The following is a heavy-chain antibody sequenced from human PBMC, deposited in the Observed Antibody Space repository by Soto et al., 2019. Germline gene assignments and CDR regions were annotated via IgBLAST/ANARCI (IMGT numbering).Heavy chain of an antibody. J-gene: IGHJ6*02. CDR2: ISSSGTTI. D-gene: IGHD6-19*01. Sequence: GGSLRLSCAASGFTFSDYYMSWIRQAPGKGLECVSYISSSGTTIYYADSVKGRFTISRDNAKKSLHLQMNSLRAEDTAVYYCTRDLSIAVAGTRGWGYFYGMDVWGQGTTVTV. CDR1: GFTFSDYY. V-gene: IGHV3-11*01. CDR3: TRDLSIAVAGTRGWGYFYGMDV.